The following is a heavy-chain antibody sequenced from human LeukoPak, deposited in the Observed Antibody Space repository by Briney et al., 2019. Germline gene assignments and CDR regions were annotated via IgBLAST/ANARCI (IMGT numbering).Heavy chain of an antibody. Sequence: GASVKVSCKASGYTFTSYDINWVRQATGQGLEWMGWMNPNSGNTGYAQKFLGRVTMTRDTSTSTVDMELSSLRSEDTAIYYCARGSTVAVGAFDIWGQGTMVTVSS. V-gene: IGHV1-8*01. CDR1: GYTFTSYD. CDR3: ARGSTVAVGAFDI. J-gene: IGHJ3*02. CDR2: MNPNSGNT. D-gene: IGHD6-19*01.